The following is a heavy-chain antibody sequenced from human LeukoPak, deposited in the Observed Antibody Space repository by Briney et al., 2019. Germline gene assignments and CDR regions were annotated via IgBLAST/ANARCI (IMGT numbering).Heavy chain of an antibody. D-gene: IGHD4-17*01. Sequence: GASVKVSCKASGYTFTSYYMHWVRQAPGQGLEWMGIINPSGGSTSYAQKFQGRVTMTRDTPTSTVYMELSSLRSEDTAVYYCARGYHGDSRYNWFDPWGQGTLVTVSS. CDR2: INPSGGST. CDR3: ARGYHGDSRYNWFDP. CDR1: GYTFTSYY. J-gene: IGHJ5*02. V-gene: IGHV1-46*01.